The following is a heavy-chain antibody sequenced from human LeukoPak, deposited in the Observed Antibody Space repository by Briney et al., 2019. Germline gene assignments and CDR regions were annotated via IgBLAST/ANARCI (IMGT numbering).Heavy chain of an antibody. CDR1: GFTFSSYA. Sequence: GGSLRLSCAASGFTFSSYAMSWVRQAPGKGLEWVSAISGSGDTTYYADSVKGRFSISRDSSKNTLYLQMSSLRAEDTAVYYCAKKEATFDYWGQGTLVTVSS. J-gene: IGHJ4*02. V-gene: IGHV3-23*01. CDR3: AKKEATFDY. CDR2: ISGSGDTT. D-gene: IGHD1-26*01.